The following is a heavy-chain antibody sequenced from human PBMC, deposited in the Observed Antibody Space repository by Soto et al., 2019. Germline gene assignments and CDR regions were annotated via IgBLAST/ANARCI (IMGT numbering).Heavy chain of an antibody. CDR2: INPDTGDI. V-gene: IGHV1-2*02. D-gene: IGHD1-26*01. Sequence: SVKVSCKASGYTFTDSHIHWVRQAPGQGLEWMGWINPDTGDINYAQRFQGRLTLTRDTSITTAYLQMNSLNIEDSAVYYCSGAESPDTAYFSLYWGQGTQVTVYS. J-gene: IGHJ4*02. CDR3: SGAESPDTAYFSLY. CDR1: GYTFTDSH.